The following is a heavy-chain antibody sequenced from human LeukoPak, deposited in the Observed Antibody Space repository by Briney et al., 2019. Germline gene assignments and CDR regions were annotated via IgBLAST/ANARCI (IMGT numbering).Heavy chain of an antibody. CDR1: GGSISSYY. V-gene: IGHV4-4*07. CDR2: IYTSGST. Sequence: SETLSLTCTVSGGSISSYYWSWIRQPAGKGLEWIGRIYTSGSTNYNPSLKSRVTMSVDTSKNQFSLKLSSVTAADTAVYYCARTKPKRYCSSTSCHWGFDYWGQGTLVTVSS. CDR3: ARTKPKRYCSSTSCHWGFDY. J-gene: IGHJ4*02. D-gene: IGHD2-2*01.